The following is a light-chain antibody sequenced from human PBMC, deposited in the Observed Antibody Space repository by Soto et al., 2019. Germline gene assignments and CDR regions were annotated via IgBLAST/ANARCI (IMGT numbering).Light chain of an antibody. J-gene: IGLJ1*01. CDR2: DVS. CDR1: SSDVGGYNY. V-gene: IGLV2-14*01. CDR3: SSYTCSSTLAV. Sequence: QSALTQPASVSGSPGQSITISCTGNSSDVGGYNYVSWYQQHPGKAPKLMIYDVSNRPSGVSNRFSGSKSGNTASLTICGLQAEDDADYYCSSYTCSSTLAVFSTGTKVTVL.